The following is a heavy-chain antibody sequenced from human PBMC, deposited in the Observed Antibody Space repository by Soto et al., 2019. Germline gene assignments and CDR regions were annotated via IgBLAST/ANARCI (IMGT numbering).Heavy chain of an antibody. CDR1: GGSISSYY. Sequence: QVQLQESGPGLVKPSETLSLTCTVSGGSISSYYWSWIRQPPGKGLEWIGYIYYSGSTNYNPSLKSRVTISVDTSKNQFSLKLSSVTAADTAVYYCARYYSSSRNWFDPWGQGTLVTVSS. D-gene: IGHD6-13*01. CDR2: IYYSGST. CDR3: ARYYSSSRNWFDP. J-gene: IGHJ5*02. V-gene: IGHV4-59*01.